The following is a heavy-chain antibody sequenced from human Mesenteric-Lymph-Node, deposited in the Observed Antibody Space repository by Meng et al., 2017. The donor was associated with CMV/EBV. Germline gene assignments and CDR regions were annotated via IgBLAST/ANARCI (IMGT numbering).Heavy chain of an antibody. D-gene: IGHD2-2*01. CDR2: INQDGSAK. CDR3: ATSSASPGNS. J-gene: IGHJ5*02. CDR1: GFTFSTHS. V-gene: IGHV3-7*01. Sequence: GALKISYAASGFTFSTHSFTWVRQAPGKGLEWVANINQDGSAKNYVDSVKGRFTISRDIAKNSLYLQMNSLRAEDTAVYYCATSSASPGNSWGQGTLVTVSS.